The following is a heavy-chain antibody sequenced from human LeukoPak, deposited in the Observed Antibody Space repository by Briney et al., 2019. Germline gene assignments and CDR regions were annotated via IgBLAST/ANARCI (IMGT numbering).Heavy chain of an antibody. Sequence: ASVKVSCKASGGTFSNYAISWVRQAPGQGLEWMGAIIPIFGTANYAQKLQGRVTITADESTSTAYMELSSLRPEDTAVYYCARILSSSWYEYFHHWGQGTLVTVSS. J-gene: IGHJ1*01. CDR1: GGTFSNYA. D-gene: IGHD6-19*01. CDR2: IIPIFGTA. CDR3: ARILSSSWYEYFHH. V-gene: IGHV1-69*13.